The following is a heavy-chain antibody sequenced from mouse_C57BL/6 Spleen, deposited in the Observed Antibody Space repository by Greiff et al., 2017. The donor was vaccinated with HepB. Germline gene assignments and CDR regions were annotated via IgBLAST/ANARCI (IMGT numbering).Heavy chain of an antibody. CDR2: IDPETGGT. V-gene: IGHV1-15*01. D-gene: IGHD1-1*01. CDR1: GYTFTDYE. CDR3: TRNYCSSYGYYAMDY. Sequence: VKLVESGAELVRPGASVTLSCKASGYTFTDYEMHWVKQTPVHGLEWIGAIDPETGGTAYNQKFKGKAILTADKSSSTAYMELRSLTSEDSAVYYCTRNYCSSYGYYAMDYWGQGTSVTVSS. J-gene: IGHJ4*01.